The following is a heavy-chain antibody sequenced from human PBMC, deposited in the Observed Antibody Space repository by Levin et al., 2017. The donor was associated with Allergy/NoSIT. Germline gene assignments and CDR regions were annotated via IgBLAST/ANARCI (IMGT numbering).Heavy chain of an antibody. Sequence: LSLTCAASGFTFSSSEMNWVRQAPGKGLEWVSYISSTASTIYYTDSVKGRFTTSRDNAKNSLYLQMNSLRAEDTAVYYCASDAGYAEVGYWGQGTLVTVSS. CDR2: ISSTASTI. J-gene: IGHJ4*02. CDR1: GFTFSSSE. D-gene: IGHD1-26*01. V-gene: IGHV3-48*03. CDR3: ASDAGYAEVGY.